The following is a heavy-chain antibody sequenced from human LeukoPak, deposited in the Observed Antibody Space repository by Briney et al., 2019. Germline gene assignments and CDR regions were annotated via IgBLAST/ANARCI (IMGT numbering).Heavy chain of an antibody. CDR3: ARGLLGRKGRGGYNLLGY. D-gene: IGHD5-24*01. J-gene: IGHJ4*02. Sequence: SETLSLTCAVYGGSFSGYSWNWIRQPPGKGLEWIGEINHSGSTNYNPSLKSRVTISVDTSKDQFSLKLSSVTAADTAVYYCARGLLGRKGRGGYNLLGYWGQGTLVTVSS. V-gene: IGHV4-34*01. CDR2: INHSGST. CDR1: GGSFSGYS.